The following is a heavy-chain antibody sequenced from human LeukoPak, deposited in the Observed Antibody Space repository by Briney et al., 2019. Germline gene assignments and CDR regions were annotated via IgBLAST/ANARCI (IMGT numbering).Heavy chain of an antibody. CDR1: GFTFSNYA. V-gene: IGHV3-23*01. CDR2: IVGSGGST. CDR3: ARGGHDFNPFYC. Sequence: PGASLRLSCAASGFTFSNYAMSWVRQAPGKGLEWVSAIVGSGGSTYYADSVKGRFTISRDNSKNTLFLQMNSLRAEDTAVYFCARGGHDFNPFYCWGQGALVTVSS. J-gene: IGHJ4*02. D-gene: IGHD2-21*02.